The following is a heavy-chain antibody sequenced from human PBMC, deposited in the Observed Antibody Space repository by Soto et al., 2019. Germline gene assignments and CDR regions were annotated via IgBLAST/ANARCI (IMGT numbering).Heavy chain of an antibody. D-gene: IGHD6-19*01. Sequence: SETLSLTCSVSGGSISHYYWTWIRQPPGKGLEWIGYIYESVNTNYNTSLKSRVTISVDTSKNQFSLKLTSVTAADTAVYYCARDFRPAVRNVAPRPGAFDSWGQGTMVTVSS. CDR3: ARDFRPAVRNVAPRPGAFDS. V-gene: IGHV4-59*01. CDR1: GGSISHYY. J-gene: IGHJ3*02. CDR2: IYESVNT.